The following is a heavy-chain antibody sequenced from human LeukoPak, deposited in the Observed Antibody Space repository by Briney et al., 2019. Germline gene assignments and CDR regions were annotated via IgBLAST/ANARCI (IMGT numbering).Heavy chain of an antibody. Sequence: GGSLRPSCAASGFTLSSYWMHWVRQAPGKGLVWVSRINTDGSITDYADSVKGRFTISRDNAKNTLYLQVNSLRAEDTAIYYCVRPDIVTVPLGCWGQGTLVTVSS. V-gene: IGHV3-74*01. J-gene: IGHJ4*02. CDR3: VRPDIVTVPLGC. CDR1: GFTLSSYW. CDR2: INTDGSIT. D-gene: IGHD2-2*01.